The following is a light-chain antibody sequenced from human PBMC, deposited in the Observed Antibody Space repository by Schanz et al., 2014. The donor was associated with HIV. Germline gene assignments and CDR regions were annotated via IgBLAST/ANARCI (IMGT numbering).Light chain of an antibody. V-gene: IGLV1-40*01. CDR1: SSNIGAGYD. CDR3: QSYDSSLSGVV. Sequence: QSVLAQPPSVSGAPGQRVTISCTGTSSNIGAGYDVHWYQLLPGTAPTLLIFDNTNRPSGVPDRFSGSKSGTSASLAITGLQVEDEADYYCQSYDSSLSGVVFGGGTKLTVL. CDR2: DNT. J-gene: IGLJ2*01.